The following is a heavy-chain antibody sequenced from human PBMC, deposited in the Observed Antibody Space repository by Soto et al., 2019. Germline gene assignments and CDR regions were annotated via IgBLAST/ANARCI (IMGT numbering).Heavy chain of an antibody. Sequence: SVKVSCTASGGTFSIHAISWLRQAPGQGLAWMGGIIPIIGTAHYAQKFQGRVTITADKATSTVYMELSSLRSEDSAVYYCAREELDSHYNNWLDAWCQGINVTVCS. V-gene: IGHV1-69*06. CDR2: IIPIIGTA. CDR1: GGTFSIHA. J-gene: IGHJ5*01. D-gene: IGHD1-26*01. CDR3: AREELDSHYNNWLDA.